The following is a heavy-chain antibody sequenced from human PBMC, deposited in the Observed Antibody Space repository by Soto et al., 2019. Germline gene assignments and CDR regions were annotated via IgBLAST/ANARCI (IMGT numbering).Heavy chain of an antibody. Sequence: GKGLEWMGIIYPGDSDTRYSPSFQGQVTISADKSINTAYLQWSSLKASDTAMYYCARWYGYEIDYCYGMAVWRQGTTVTVSS. D-gene: IGHD5-12*01. CDR3: ARWYGYEIDYCYGMAV. CDR2: IYPGDSDT. J-gene: IGHJ6*02. V-gene: IGHV5-51*01.